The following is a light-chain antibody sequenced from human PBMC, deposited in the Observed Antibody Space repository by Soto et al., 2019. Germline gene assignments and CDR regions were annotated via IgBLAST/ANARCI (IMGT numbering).Light chain of an antibody. CDR2: AAS. J-gene: IGKJ1*01. CDR3: QQNYSTPWT. V-gene: IGKV3-15*01. CDR1: QSVSSY. Sequence: DIEITLSPSTLSASLGERATLPCRASQSVSSYLTWYQQKPGQAPKLLIYAASTRASGIPARFSGSGSGTEFTLTISSLQSEDFAIYYCQQNYSTPWTFGQGTNVDIK.